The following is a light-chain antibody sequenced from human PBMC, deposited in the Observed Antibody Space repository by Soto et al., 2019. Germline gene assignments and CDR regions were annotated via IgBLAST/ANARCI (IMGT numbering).Light chain of an antibody. CDR2: DAS. Sequence: IVLTQSPATLSLSPGERATLSCRASQSVSNYVAWYQQKLGQAPRLLIYDASNRATGVPARFSGSGSGTDITLTISSLEPEDFAIYYCQQRNSWPLTFGGGTKVEIK. V-gene: IGKV3-11*01. J-gene: IGKJ4*01. CDR1: QSVSNY. CDR3: QQRNSWPLT.